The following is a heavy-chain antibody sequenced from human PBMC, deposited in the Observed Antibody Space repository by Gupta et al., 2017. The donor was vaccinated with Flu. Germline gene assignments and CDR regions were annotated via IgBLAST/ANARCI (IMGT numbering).Heavy chain of an antibody. CDR3: AKDPVRYCSSTSCPGGFDY. J-gene: IGHJ4*02. D-gene: IGHD2-2*01. CDR1: GFTFSSYG. CDR2: ISYDGSNK. V-gene: IGHV3-30*18. Sequence: QVQLVESGGGVVQPGRSLRLSCAASGFTFSSYGMHWVRQAPGKGLEWVAVISYDGSNKYYADSVKGRFTISRDNSKNTLYLQMNSLRAEDTAVYYCAKDPVRYCSSTSCPGGFDYWGQGTLVTVSS.